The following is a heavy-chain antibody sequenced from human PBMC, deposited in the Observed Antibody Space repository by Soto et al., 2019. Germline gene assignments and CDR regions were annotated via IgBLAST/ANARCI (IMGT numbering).Heavy chain of an antibody. V-gene: IGHV4-59*08. CDR2: VHHSWGS. J-gene: IGHJ6*02. D-gene: IGHD3-10*01. CDR1: GGSISSYY. CDR3: ARQGFGPLHGLVEV. Sequence: QVQLQESGPGLVKPSETLSLSCTVSGGSISSYYWSWFRQSPGKRMEWIGYVHHSWGSSYNPSLQIRVAISLDASKSQFSLKVPSVTATDTAVYYCARQGFGPLHGLVEVWGQGTTVTVSS.